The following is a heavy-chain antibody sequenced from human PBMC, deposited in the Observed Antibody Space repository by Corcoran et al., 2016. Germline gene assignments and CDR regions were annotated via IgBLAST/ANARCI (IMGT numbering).Heavy chain of an antibody. CDR1: GGTFSSYA. CDR2: IIPIFGTA. J-gene: IGHJ6*02. CDR3: ARAYIVVVPAAISYYYYCMDV. V-gene: IGHV1-69*01. Sequence: QVQLVQSGAEVKKPGSSVKVSCKASGGTFSSYAISWVRQAPGQGLEWMGGIIPIFGTANYAQKFQGRVTITADESTSTAYMELSSLRSEDTAVYYCARAYIVVVPAAISYYYYCMDVWGQGTTVTVSS. D-gene: IGHD2-2*02.